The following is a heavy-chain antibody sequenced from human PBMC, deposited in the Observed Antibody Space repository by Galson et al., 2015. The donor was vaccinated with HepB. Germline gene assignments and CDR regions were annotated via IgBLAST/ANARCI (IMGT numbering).Heavy chain of an antibody. CDR3: ARHRPSYYDILTGYYSTGDYDY. CDR1: GGSISSYY. J-gene: IGHJ4*02. V-gene: IGHV4-59*08. Sequence: ETLSLTCTVSGGSISSYYWSWIRQPPGKGLEWIGYIYYSGSTNYNPSLKSRVTLSVDTSKNQFSLKLSSVTAADTAVYYCARHRPSYYDILTGYYSTGDYDYWGQGTLVTVSS. CDR2: IYYSGST. D-gene: IGHD3-9*01.